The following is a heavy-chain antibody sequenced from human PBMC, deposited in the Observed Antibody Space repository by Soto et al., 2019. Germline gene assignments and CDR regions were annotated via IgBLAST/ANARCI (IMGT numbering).Heavy chain of an antibody. CDR1: GFTFSNYG. J-gene: IGHJ2*01. CDR2: IWYDGSNK. V-gene: IGHV3-33*01. CDR3: ARVQGYCSGGSCYSEYFDL. D-gene: IGHD2-15*01. Sequence: QVQLVESGGGVVQPGRSLRLSCAASGFTFSNYGMHWVRQAPGKGLEWVAVIWYDGSNKYYADSVKGRFTISRDNSKNTLYLQMNSLRAEDTAVYYCARVQGYCSGGSCYSEYFDLWGRGTLVTVSS.